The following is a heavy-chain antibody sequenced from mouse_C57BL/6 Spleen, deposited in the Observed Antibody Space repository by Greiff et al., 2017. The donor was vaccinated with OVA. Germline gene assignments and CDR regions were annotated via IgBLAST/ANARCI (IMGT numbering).Heavy chain of an antibody. CDR1: GYSITSGYY. V-gene: IGHV3-6*01. J-gene: IGHJ3*01. D-gene: IGHD2-3*01. Sequence: EVKLMESGPGLVKPSQSLSLTCSVTGYSITSGYYWNWIRQFPGNKLEWMGYISYDGSNNYNPSLKNRISITRDTSKNQFFLKLNSVTTEDTATYYCASTSYDGYYVDWFAYWGQGTLVTVSA. CDR3: ASTSYDGYYVDWFAY. CDR2: ISYDGSN.